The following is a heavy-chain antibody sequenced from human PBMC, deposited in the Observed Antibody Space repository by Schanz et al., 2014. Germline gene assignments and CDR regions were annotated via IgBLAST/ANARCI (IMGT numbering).Heavy chain of an antibody. D-gene: IGHD5-12*01. CDR3: AKGFGGYDLGLDY. V-gene: IGHV3-30*02. J-gene: IGHJ4*02. CDR2: IRYDGSNQ. Sequence: QVQLVESGGGVVRPGGSLRLSCAASGFTFSYYNMNWVRRAPGKGLEWVAFIRYDGSNQYYADSVKGRFTISRDNSKNTLSLQMNSLRAEDTAVYYCAKGFGGYDLGLDYWGQGTLVTVSS. CDR1: GFTFSYYN.